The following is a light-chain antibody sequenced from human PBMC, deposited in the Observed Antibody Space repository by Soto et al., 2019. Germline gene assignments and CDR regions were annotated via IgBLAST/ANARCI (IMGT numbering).Light chain of an antibody. CDR3: QQYVRAPWT. CDR2: GAS. Sequence: EIVLTQSPGTLSLSPGERATLSCRASQSITNNYLAWYQQKPGRAHRLLIYGASSRATGIPDRFSGSGSGTDFTLTISRLEPEDFAVYYCQQYVRAPWTFGQGTKVDI. CDR1: QSITNNY. V-gene: IGKV3-20*01. J-gene: IGKJ1*01.